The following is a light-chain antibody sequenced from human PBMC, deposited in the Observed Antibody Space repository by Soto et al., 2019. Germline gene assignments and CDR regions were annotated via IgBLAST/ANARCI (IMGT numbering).Light chain of an antibody. J-gene: IGLJ2*01. Sequence: QPVLTQPPSVSAAPGQTVTISCSGSNSNIGNNYVSWYRQLPGTAPKLLIYENNKRPSGIPDRFSGSKSGTSATLGITGLQTGVEADYYCGTWDSSLSTAIFGGGTKLTVL. CDR3: GTWDSSLSTAI. CDR2: ENN. CDR1: NSNIGNNY. V-gene: IGLV1-51*02.